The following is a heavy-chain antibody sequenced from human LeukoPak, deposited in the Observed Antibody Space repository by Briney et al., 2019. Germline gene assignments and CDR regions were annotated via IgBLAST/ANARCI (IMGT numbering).Heavy chain of an antibody. J-gene: IGHJ4*02. CDR2: ISYDGSNK. CDR3: ARDLSTVTTDAGFDY. Sequence: PGGSLRLSCAASGFTFSSYAMHWVRQAPGKGLEWVAVISYDGSNKYYADSVKGRFTISRDNFKNTLYLQMNSLRAEDTAVYYCARDLSTVTTDAGFDYWGQGTLVTVSS. CDR1: GFTFSSYA. D-gene: IGHD4-17*01. V-gene: IGHV3-30-3*01.